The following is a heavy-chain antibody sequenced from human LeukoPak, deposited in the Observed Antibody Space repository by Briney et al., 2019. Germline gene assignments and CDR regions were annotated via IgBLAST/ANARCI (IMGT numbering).Heavy chain of an antibody. V-gene: IGHV3-21*01. Sequence: GGSLRLSCTTSGFTFGGCAMNWVRQAPGKGLEWVSSISSSSSYIYYADSVKGRFTISRDNAKNSLYLQMNSLRAEDTAVYYCARGQTYYYDSSGSDYWGQRTLVTVSS. CDR3: ARGQTYYYDSSGSDY. J-gene: IGHJ4*02. D-gene: IGHD3-22*01. CDR2: ISSSSSYI. CDR1: GFTFGGCA.